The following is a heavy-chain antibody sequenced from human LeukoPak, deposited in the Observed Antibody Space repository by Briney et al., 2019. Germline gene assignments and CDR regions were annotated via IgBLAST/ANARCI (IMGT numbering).Heavy chain of an antibody. D-gene: IGHD6-19*01. CDR1: GFTFSNYD. Sequence: GGSLRLSCAASGFTFSNYDMHWVRQAPGKGLEWVAFIRYDGSNKYYADSVKGRSPISRDNSKNTLYLQMNSLRAEDTAVYYCAKGGSSAWYYFDYWGQGTLVTVSS. V-gene: IGHV3-30*02. CDR2: IRYDGSNK. CDR3: AKGGSSAWYYFDY. J-gene: IGHJ4*02.